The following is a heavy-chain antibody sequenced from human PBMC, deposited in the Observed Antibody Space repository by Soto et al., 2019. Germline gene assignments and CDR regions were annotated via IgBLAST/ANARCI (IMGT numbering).Heavy chain of an antibody. V-gene: IGHV1-8*01. CDR1: GYTFTSYD. D-gene: IGHD3-22*01. J-gene: IGHJ5*02. CDR3: ARDYQASYYYDSSGSGFDP. CDR2: MNPNSGNT. Sequence: ASVKVSCKASGYTFTSYDINWGRQATGQGLEWMGWMNPNSGNTGYAQKFQGRVTMTRNTSISTAYMELSSLRSEDTAVYYCARDYQASYYYDSSGSGFDPWGQGTLVTVPQ.